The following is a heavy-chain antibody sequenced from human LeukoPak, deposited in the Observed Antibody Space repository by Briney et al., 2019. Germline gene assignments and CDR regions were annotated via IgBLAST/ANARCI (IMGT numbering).Heavy chain of an antibody. CDR1: GYTFTGYY. CDR3: ARALVVVAARQPKKYYYYMDV. Sequence: GASVKVSCKASGYTFTGYYMHWVRQAPGQGLEWMGWINPNSGGTIYAQKFQGRVTMTRDTSISTVYMELSRLRSDDTAVYYCARALVVVAARQPKKYYYYMDVWGEGTTVTVSS. D-gene: IGHD2-15*01. CDR2: INPNSGGT. V-gene: IGHV1-2*02. J-gene: IGHJ6*03.